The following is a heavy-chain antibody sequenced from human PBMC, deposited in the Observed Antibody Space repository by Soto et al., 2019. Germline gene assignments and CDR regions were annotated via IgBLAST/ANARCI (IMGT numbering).Heavy chain of an antibody. CDR1: GGSISVGGYS. Sequence: PSETLSLTCAVSGGSISVGGYSWSWIRQPPGKGLGWIGYIYQSGSTYYNPSLKSRVTISLDRSKNQFSLMLNSVTAADTAVYYCARVGENNGYYYFDYWGQGTLVTVSS. V-gene: IGHV4-30-2*01. D-gene: IGHD3-10*01. CDR3: ARVGENNGYYYFDY. J-gene: IGHJ4*02. CDR2: IYQSGST.